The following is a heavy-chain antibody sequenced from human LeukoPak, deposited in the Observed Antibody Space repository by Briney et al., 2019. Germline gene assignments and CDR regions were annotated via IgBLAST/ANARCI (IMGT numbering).Heavy chain of an antibody. CDR2: INGIGGST. J-gene: IGHJ4*02. Sequence: GGSLSLSCAASGFTFSTYDISWVRQAPGKGLEWDSAINGIGGSTYYADSVKGRFTISRDDSKNTLYLQMNSLRAEDTAVYYCAKAQIRRLYSHGHGAGYYSDYWGQGTLVTVSS. CDR1: GFTFSTYD. V-gene: IGHV3-23*01. CDR3: AKAQIRRLYSHGHGAGYYSDY. D-gene: IGHD2-2*02.